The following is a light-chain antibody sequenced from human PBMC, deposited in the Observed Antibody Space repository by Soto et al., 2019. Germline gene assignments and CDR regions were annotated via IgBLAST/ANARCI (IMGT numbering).Light chain of an antibody. CDR2: GAS. CDR1: QTINNN. CDR3: LQDYNYPRT. J-gene: IGKJ1*01. V-gene: IGKV3-15*01. Sequence: EIVMTQSPATLSVSPGERATLSCRASQTINNNVAWYQLKDGQVPRLVIYGASTRATDIPARFSGSGSGTDFTLTISSLQPEDFATYYCLQDYNYPRTFGQGTKVDIK.